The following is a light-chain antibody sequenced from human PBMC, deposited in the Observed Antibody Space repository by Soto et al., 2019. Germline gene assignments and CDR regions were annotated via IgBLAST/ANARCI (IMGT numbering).Light chain of an antibody. J-gene: IGKJ1*01. CDR1: QSVSSN. V-gene: IGKV3-15*01. Sequence: EIVMTQSRATLSVSPGERATLSCRASQSVSSNLAWYQQKPGQAPRLLIYGASTGATGIPARFSGSGSGTEFTLTISSLQSEDFAVYYCQQYNNWPRTFGQGTKVDIK. CDR3: QQYNNWPRT. CDR2: GAS.